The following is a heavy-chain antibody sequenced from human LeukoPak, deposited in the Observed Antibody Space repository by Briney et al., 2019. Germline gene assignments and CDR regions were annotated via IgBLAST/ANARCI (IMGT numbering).Heavy chain of an antibody. CDR3: AKDPLTAMVTDNWFDP. J-gene: IGHJ5*02. CDR2: ISGSGGST. CDR1: GFTFSSYA. Sequence: AGGSLRLSCAASGFTFSSYAMSWVRQAPGKGLEWVSAISGSGGSTYYADSVKGRFTISRDNSKNTLYLQMNSLRAEDTAVYYCAKDPLTAMVTDNWFDPWGQGTLVTVSS. D-gene: IGHD5-18*01. V-gene: IGHV3-23*01.